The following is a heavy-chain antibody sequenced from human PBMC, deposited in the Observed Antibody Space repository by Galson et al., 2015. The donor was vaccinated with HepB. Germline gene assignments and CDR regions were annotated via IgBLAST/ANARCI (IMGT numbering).Heavy chain of an antibody. CDR2: ISWNSLSI. CDR3: TKAFYEDAEYFQH. J-gene: IGHJ1*01. Sequence: SLRLSCAGSGFNFDDYGMHWVRQVPGKGLEWVSGISWNSLSIAYADSVKGRFTVSRDNAKNSLYLQMNSLRSEDTALYYCTKAFYEDAEYFQHWGRGTLVTVSS. CDR1: GFNFDDYG. D-gene: IGHD2/OR15-2a*01. V-gene: IGHV3-9*01.